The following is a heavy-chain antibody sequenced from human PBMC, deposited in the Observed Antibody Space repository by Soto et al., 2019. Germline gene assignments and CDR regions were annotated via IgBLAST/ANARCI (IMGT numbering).Heavy chain of an antibody. CDR1: GYTFTSYG. J-gene: IGHJ3*02. Sequence: QVPLVQSGAEVKKPGASVKVSCKASGYTFTSYGISWVRQAPGQGLEWMGWISAYNGNTNYAQKLQGRVTMTTDTSTSTAYMELRSLRSDDTAVYYCARDPYDILTGYYNAFDIWGQGTMVTVSS. V-gene: IGHV1-18*01. CDR3: ARDPYDILTGYYNAFDI. D-gene: IGHD3-9*01. CDR2: ISAYNGNT.